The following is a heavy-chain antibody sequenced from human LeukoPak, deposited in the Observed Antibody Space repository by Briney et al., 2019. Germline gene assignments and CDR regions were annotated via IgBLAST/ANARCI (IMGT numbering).Heavy chain of an antibody. J-gene: IGHJ4*02. V-gene: IGHV1-69*02. Sequence: SVKVSCKASGGTFSSYTISWVRQAPGQGLEWMGRIIPILGIANYAQKFQGRVTITADKSTRTAYMELCSLRSEDTAVYYCARLVPAATPDSKNRDCWGQGTLVTVSS. CDR3: ARLVPAATPDSKNRDC. D-gene: IGHD2-2*01. CDR1: GGTFSSYT. CDR2: IIPILGIA.